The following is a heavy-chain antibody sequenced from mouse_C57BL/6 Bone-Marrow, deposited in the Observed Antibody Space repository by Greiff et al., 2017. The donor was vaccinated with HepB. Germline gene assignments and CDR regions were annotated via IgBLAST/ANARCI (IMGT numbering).Heavy chain of an antibody. CDR2: ISDGGSYT. D-gene: IGHD1-1*02. Sequence: EVQLMESGGGLVKPGGSLKLSCEASGFTFSSYAMSWVSQTPEKRLEWVATISDGGSYTYYPDNVKGRFTISRDNAKNNLYMQMSHLKCDDTASYYWARYGEDWYFYVWGTGTTVTVSS. J-gene: IGHJ1*03. CDR1: GFTFSSYA. CDR3: ARYGEDWYFYV. V-gene: IGHV5-4*01.